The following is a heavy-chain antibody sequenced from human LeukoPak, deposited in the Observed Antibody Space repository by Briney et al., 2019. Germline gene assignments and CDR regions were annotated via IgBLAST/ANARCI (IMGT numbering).Heavy chain of an antibody. CDR3: ARRYVDPGTWNGYYFDY. CDR1: GGSISSGDYY. J-gene: IGHJ4*02. CDR2: IYYSGST. D-gene: IGHD1-1*01. V-gene: IGHV4-61*08. Sequence: PSETLSLTCTVSGGSISSGDYYWSWIRQPPGKGLEWIGYIYYSGSTNYNPSLKSRVTISVDTSKNQFSLKLSSVTAADTAVYYCARRYVDPGTWNGYYFDYWGQGTLVTVSS.